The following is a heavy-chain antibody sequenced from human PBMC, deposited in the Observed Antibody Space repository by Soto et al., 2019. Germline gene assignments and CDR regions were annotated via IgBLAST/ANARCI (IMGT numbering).Heavy chain of an antibody. CDR1: GGTFSSYA. D-gene: IGHD2-15*01. V-gene: IGHV1-69*01. CDR3: ARDREGYFSGGSCYAVFGWFYP. Sequence: QVQLVQSGAEVKKPGSSVKVSCKASGGTFSSYAISWVRQAPGQGLEWMGGIIPIFGTASYGQKFQGRVTITADDSTSTAYMELSSLRSEDTAVYYCARDREGYFSGGSCYAVFGWFYPWGKGTLVTVSS. CDR2: IIPIFGTA. J-gene: IGHJ5*02.